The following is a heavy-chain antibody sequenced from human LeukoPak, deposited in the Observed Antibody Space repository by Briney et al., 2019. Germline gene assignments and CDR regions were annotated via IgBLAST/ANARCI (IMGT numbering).Heavy chain of an antibody. D-gene: IGHD3-22*01. J-gene: IGHJ5*02. CDR2: IIPIFGTA. CDR3: ARARSPSSGYLLRDHNWFDP. V-gene: IGHV1-69*05. Sequence: GASVKVSCKASGGTFSSYAISWVRQAPGQGLEWLGGIIPIFGTANYAQKLQGRVTITTDESTSTAYMELSSLRSEDTAVYYCARARSPSSGYLLRDHNWFDPWGQGTLVTVSS. CDR1: GGTFSSYA.